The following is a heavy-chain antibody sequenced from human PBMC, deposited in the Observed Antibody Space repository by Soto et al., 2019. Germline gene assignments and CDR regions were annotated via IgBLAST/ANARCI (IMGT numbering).Heavy chain of an antibody. CDR2: IYTSGST. D-gene: IGHD1-26*01. CDR1: GGSISSYY. CDR3: ARDIIGYSGSPPHYYYGMDV. J-gene: IGHJ6*02. V-gene: IGHV4-4*07. Sequence: QVQLQESGPGLVKPSETLSLTCTVSGGSISSYYWSWIRQPAGKGLEWIGRIYTSGSTNYNPSLKSRVTMSVDTSKNQFSLKLSSVTAAGTAVYYCARDIIGYSGSPPHYYYGMDVWGQGTTVTVSS.